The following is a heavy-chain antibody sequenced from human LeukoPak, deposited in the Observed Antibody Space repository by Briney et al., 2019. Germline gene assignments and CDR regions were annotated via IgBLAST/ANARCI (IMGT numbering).Heavy chain of an antibody. D-gene: IGHD3-22*01. Sequence: GASVKVSCKASGGTFISYAISWVRQAPGQGLEWMGGIIPIFGTANYAQKFQGRVTITADKSTSTAYMELSSLRSEDTAVYYCARDFYDSSGYNLFGFDIWGQGTMVTVSS. J-gene: IGHJ3*02. CDR2: IIPIFGTA. CDR3: ARDFYDSSGYNLFGFDI. V-gene: IGHV1-69*06. CDR1: GGTFISYA.